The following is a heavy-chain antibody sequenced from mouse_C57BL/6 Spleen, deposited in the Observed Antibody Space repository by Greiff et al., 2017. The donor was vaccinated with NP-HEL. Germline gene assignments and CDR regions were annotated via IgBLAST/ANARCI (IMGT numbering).Heavy chain of an antibody. J-gene: IGHJ4*01. CDR3: ARGGLDDYLYYAMDY. CDR2: INPNYGTT. Sequence: VHVKQSGPELVKPGASVKISCKASGYSFTDYNMNWVKQSNGKSLEWIGVINPNYGTTSYNQKFKGKATLTVDQSSSTAYMQLNSLTSEDSAVYYCARGGLDDYLYYAMDYWGQGTSVTVSS. V-gene: IGHV1-39*01. CDR1: GYSFTDYN. D-gene: IGHD2-4*01.